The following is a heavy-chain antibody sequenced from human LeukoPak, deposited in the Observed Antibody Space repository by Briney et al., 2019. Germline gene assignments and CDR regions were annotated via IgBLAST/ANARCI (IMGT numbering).Heavy chain of an antibody. V-gene: IGHV5-51*01. Sequence: GESLKISCKGSGYTFTNYWIGWVRQMPGKGLEFMGIIYPGDSDTRYSPSFQGQVTISADKSISTAYLQWSSLKASDSAIYYCARLGHIVVVPAASSWLDPWGQGTLVTVSS. CDR2: IYPGDSDT. D-gene: IGHD2-2*01. CDR3: ARLGHIVVVPAASSWLDP. CDR1: GYTFTNYW. J-gene: IGHJ5*02.